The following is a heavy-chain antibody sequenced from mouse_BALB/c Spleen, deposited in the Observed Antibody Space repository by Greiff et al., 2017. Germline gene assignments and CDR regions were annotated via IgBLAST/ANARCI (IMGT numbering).Heavy chain of an antibody. CDR1: GFTFSSYG. CDR2: INSNGGST. CDR3: AREGLRRRAMDY. V-gene: IGHV5-6-3*01. Sequence: EVKLVESGGGLVQPGGSLKLSCAASGFTFSSYGMPWVRQTPDKRLELVATINSNGGSTYYPDIVKGRFTITRDNAKNTLYLQMISLKSEDTAMYYCAREGLRRRAMDYWGQGTSVTVSS. D-gene: IGHD2-4*01. J-gene: IGHJ4*01.